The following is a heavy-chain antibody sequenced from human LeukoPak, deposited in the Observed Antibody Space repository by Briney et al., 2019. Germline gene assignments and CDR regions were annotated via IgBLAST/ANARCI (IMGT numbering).Heavy chain of an antibody. CDR3: ARVRVPGGSSSWYRLYYYYMDV. Sequence: GSLRLSCAASGITFSSYAMSWIRQPPGKGLEWIGEINHSGSTNYNPSLKSRVTISVDTSKNQFSLKLSSVTAADTAVYYCARVRVPGGSSSWYRLYYYYMDVWGKGTTVTVSS. CDR1: GITFSSYA. J-gene: IGHJ6*03. D-gene: IGHD6-13*01. V-gene: IGHV4-34*01. CDR2: INHSGST.